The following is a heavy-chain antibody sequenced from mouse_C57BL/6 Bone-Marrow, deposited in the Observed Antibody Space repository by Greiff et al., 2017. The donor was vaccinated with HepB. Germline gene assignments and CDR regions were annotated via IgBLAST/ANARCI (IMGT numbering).Heavy chain of an antibody. Sequence: VQLQQSGAELVRPGASVKLSCTASGFNIKDDYMHWVKQRPEQGLEWIGWIDPENGDTEYASKFQGKATITADTSSNTAYLQLSSLTSEDTAVYYCTRYYDYDEGEFYYAMDYWGQGTSVTVSS. V-gene: IGHV14-4*01. CDR1: GFNIKDDY. D-gene: IGHD2-4*01. CDR3: TRYYDYDEGEFYYAMDY. J-gene: IGHJ4*01. CDR2: IDPENGDT.